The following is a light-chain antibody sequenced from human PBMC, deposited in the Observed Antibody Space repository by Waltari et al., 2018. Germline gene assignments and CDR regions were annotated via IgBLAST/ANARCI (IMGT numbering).Light chain of an antibody. Sequence: QSALTQPASVSGSPGQSITISCTGTSSDVGGYNDVSWYQQHPGTAPKLMIYDVSKRPSGVSNRFSGSKSGNTASLTISGLQAEDEADYYCSSYTSSSTYVFGTGTKVTVL. CDR1: SSDVGGYND. V-gene: IGLV2-14*01. J-gene: IGLJ1*01. CDR3: SSYTSSSTYV. CDR2: DVS.